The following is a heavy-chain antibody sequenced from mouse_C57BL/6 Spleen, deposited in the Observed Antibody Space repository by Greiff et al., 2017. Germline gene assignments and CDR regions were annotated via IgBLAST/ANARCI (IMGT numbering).Heavy chain of an antibody. D-gene: IGHD2-3*01. CDR2: IYPRDGST. V-gene: IGHV1-85*01. J-gene: IGHJ4*01. Sequence: VQLQQSGPELVKPGASVKLSCKASGYTFTSYDINWVKQRPGQGLEWIGWIYPRDGSTKYNAKFKGKATLTVDTSSSTAYMELHSLTSEDSAVYFCASGWWLLRGGYAMDYWGQGTSVTVSS. CDR3: ASGWWLLRGGYAMDY. CDR1: GYTFTSYD.